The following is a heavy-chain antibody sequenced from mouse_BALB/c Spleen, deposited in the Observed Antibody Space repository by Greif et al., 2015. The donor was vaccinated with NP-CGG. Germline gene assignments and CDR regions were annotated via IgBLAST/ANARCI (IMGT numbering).Heavy chain of an antibody. CDR2: IDPANGNT. D-gene: IGHD4-1*01. CDR3: ARELGRGLYFDY. J-gene: IGHJ2*01. Sequence: EVKLMESGAELVKPGASVKLSCTASGFNIKDTYMHWVKQRPEQGLEWIGRIDPANGNTKYDPKFQGKATITADTSSNTAYLQLSSLASEDIAVYYCARELGRGLYFDYWGQGTTLTVSS. V-gene: IGHV14-3*02. CDR1: GFNIKDTY.